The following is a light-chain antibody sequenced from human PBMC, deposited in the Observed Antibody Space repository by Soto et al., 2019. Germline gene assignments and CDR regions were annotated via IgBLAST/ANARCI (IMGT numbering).Light chain of an antibody. CDR3: QKYNSAPT. CDR2: AAS. CDR1: QGISNY. Sequence: IQMTQSPSPLSASVRDRVTITCRSSQGISNYVAWYQQKPGKVPKLLIYAASTLQSGVPSRFSGSGSGTDFTLTISSLQPEDLATYYCQKYNSAPTFGGGTKVDIK. V-gene: IGKV1-27*01. J-gene: IGKJ4*01.